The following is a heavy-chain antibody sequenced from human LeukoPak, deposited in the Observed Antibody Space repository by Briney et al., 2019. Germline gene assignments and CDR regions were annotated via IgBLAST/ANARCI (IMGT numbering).Heavy chain of an antibody. CDR1: GFTFTSSA. Sequence: SVKVSCKASGFTFTSSAVQWVRQARGQRLEWIGWIVVGSGNTNYAQKFQERVTITRDMSTSTAYMELSSLRPEDTAVYYCTAGYLPAANYYYYYYMDVWGKGTTVTVSS. CDR3: TAGYLPAANYYYYYYMDV. CDR2: IVVGSGNT. J-gene: IGHJ6*03. D-gene: IGHD2-2*01. V-gene: IGHV1-58*01.